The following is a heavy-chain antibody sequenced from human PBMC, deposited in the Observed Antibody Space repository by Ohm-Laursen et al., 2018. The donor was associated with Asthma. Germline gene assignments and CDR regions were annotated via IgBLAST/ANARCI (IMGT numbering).Heavy chain of an antibody. J-gene: IGHJ6*02. Sequence: SVKVSCKVSGYTLTELSMHWVRQAPGKGLEWMGGFDPEDGETIYAQKFQGRVTMTEDTSTDTACMELSSLRSEDTAVYYCATDRYCSSTSCKSLYYGMDVWGQGTTVTVSS. D-gene: IGHD2-2*01. CDR2: FDPEDGET. CDR1: GYTLTELS. CDR3: ATDRYCSSTSCKSLYYGMDV. V-gene: IGHV1-24*01.